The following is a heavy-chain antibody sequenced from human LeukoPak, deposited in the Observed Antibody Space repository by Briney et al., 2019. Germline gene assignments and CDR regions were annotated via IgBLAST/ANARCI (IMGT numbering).Heavy chain of an antibody. Sequence: PSETLSLTCGVSGDSIRNANYWGWIRQPPGQGLEWIAGMHHGGSTFYNPSLQSRVTISMYTSKNQFSLNLNYVTAADTAVYYCARVASSILGYASFDSWGQGTLVTVSS. V-gene: IGHV4-38-2*01. CDR2: MHHGGST. J-gene: IGHJ4*02. D-gene: IGHD2-2*01. CDR3: ARVASSILGYASFDS. CDR1: GDSIRNANY.